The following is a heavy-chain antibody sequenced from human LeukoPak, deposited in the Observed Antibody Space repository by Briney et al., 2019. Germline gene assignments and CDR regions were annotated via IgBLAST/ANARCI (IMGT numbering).Heavy chain of an antibody. V-gene: IGHV4-31*03. CDR1: GGSISSGGYY. D-gene: IGHD3-10*01. J-gene: IGHJ5*02. Sequence: SETLSLTCTVSGGSISSGGYYWSWIRQHPGKGLEWIGYIYYSGSTYYNPSPKRRVTISVDTSKNQFSLKLSSVTAADTAVYYCAREGSRAYYYGSGAGRWFDPWGQGTLVTVSS. CDR2: IYYSGST. CDR3: AREGSRAYYYGSGAGRWFDP.